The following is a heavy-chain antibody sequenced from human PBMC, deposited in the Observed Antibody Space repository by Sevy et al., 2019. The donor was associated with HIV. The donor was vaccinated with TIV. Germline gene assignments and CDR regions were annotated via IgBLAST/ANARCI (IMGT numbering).Heavy chain of an antibody. CDR1: GFTFSNAW. Sequence: GGSLRLSCVASGFTFSNAWMSWVRQAPGKGLEWVGRIKSKTDGGTRDFAAPVKGRFAIERDDSKNTLSLQMDSLKTEDTALYYCTAGVGTSDFDYWGQGILVTVSS. J-gene: IGHJ4*02. V-gene: IGHV3-15*01. D-gene: IGHD1-26*01. CDR3: TAGVGTSDFDY. CDR2: IKSKTDGGTR.